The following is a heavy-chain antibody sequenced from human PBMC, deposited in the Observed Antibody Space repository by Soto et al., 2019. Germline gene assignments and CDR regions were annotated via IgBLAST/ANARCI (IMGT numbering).Heavy chain of an antibody. CDR1: GGTFSSYA. CDR3: VGGWLRTGWLFYFDY. CDR2: IIPIFGTA. D-gene: IGHD5-12*01. Sequence: QGQLVQSGAEVQKPGSSVKVSCKASGGTFSSYAISWVRQAPGQGLEWMGGIIPIFGTANYAQKFQGRVTITADECTSTAYMELSSLRSEDTAVYYCVGGWLRTGWLFYFDYWGQGTLVTVSS. J-gene: IGHJ4*02. V-gene: IGHV1-69*01.